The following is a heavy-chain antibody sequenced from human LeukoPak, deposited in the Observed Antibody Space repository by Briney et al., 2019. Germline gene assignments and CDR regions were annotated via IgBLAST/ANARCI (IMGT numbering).Heavy chain of an antibody. Sequence: SETLSLTCAVSNGSISSYYWNWIRQPPGKGLEWIGYISYTGRKYNPSLKNRVTISMDTSKNQFSLKMSSVTAADTAVYYCARDAARYYYDSSGYGDAFDIWGQGTMVTVSS. CDR3: ARDAARYYYDSSGYGDAFDI. CDR1: NGSISSYY. V-gene: IGHV4-59*01. CDR2: ISYTGR. D-gene: IGHD3-22*01. J-gene: IGHJ3*02.